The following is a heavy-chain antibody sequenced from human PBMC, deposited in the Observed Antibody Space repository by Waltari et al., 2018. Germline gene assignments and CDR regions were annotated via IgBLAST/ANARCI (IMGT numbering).Heavy chain of an antibody. CDR1: GYTFTSYY. V-gene: IGHV1-46*01. Sequence: QVQLVQSGAEVKKPGASVKVSCKASGYTFTSYYMHWVRQAPGQGLEWMGIINPSGGSTSYAQKFQGRVTMTEDTSTDTAYMELSSLRSEDTAVYYCATAPITMVRGVAFDYWGQGTLVTVSS. J-gene: IGHJ4*02. CDR3: ATAPITMVRGVAFDY. D-gene: IGHD3-10*01. CDR2: INPSGGST.